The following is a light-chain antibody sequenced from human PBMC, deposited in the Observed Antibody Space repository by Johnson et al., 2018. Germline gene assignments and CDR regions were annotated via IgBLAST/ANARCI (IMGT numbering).Light chain of an antibody. CDR1: SSNIGNNY. CDR3: GTWDSSLRAGNV. V-gene: IGLV1-51*02. Sequence: QSVLTQPPSVSAAPGQKVTISCSGSSSNIGNNYVSWYQQLPGTAPKLLIYENNKRPSGIPDRFSGSKSGTSATLGFTGLQPGDEADYYCGTWDSSLRAGNVFGTGTKVTVL. CDR2: ENN. J-gene: IGLJ1*01.